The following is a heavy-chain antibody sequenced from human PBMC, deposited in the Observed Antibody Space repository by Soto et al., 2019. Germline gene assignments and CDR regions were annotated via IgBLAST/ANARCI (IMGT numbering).Heavy chain of an antibody. CDR3: ARKPDVATAKVGGGYVFDV. CDR2: IYHSGSP. CDR1: SGSIFTTNW. D-gene: IGHD3-16*01. V-gene: IGHV4-4*02. J-gene: IGHJ3*01. Sequence: QVQLQESGPGLVKPSGTLSLTCAASSGSIFTTNWWSWVRQSPGRGLQWIGDIYHSGSPKYNPSLKSRGSLSIDKSKDRFVLNLTSLTAADTAVYYCARKPDVATAKVGGGYVFDVWGQGTMVTVSS.